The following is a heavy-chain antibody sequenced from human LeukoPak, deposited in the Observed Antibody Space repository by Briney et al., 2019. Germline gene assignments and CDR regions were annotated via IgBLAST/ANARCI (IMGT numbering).Heavy chain of an antibody. V-gene: IGHV2-70*11. CDR2: IDWDDDK. Sequence: SGPALVKPTQTLTLTCTFSGFSLSSSGMCVSWIRQPPGKALEWLARIDWDDDKYYSTSLKTRLTISKDTSKNQVVLTMTNMDPVDTATYYCARQNYDILTGYYDDYWGQGTLVTVSS. J-gene: IGHJ4*02. D-gene: IGHD3-9*01. CDR3: ARQNYDILTGYYDDY. CDR1: GFSLSSSGMC.